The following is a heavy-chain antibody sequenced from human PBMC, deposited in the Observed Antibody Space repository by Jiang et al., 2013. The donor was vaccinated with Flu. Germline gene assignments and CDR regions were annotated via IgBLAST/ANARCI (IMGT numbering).Heavy chain of an antibody. J-gene: IGHJ1*01. D-gene: IGHD2-21*02. Sequence: EWVAVISYDGSNKYYADSVKGRFTISRDNSKNTLYLQMNSLRAEDTAVYYCARGRDCGGDCYSFQHWGQGTLVTVSS. CDR3: ARGRDCGGDCYSFQH. V-gene: IGHV3-30-3*01. CDR2: ISYDGSNK.